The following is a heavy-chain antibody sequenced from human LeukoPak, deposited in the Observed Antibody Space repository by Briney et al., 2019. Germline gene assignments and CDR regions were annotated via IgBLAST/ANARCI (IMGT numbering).Heavy chain of an antibody. CDR2: IIPIFGTA. CDR1: GGTFSSYA. D-gene: IGHD3-22*01. Sequence: GASVKVSCRASGGTFSSYAISWVRQAPGQGLEWMGGIIPIFGTANYAQKFQGRVTITADESTSTAYMELSSLRSEDTAVYYCARVSVDSSGYYYSFDYWGQGTLVTVSS. CDR3: ARVSVDSSGYYYSFDY. J-gene: IGHJ4*02. V-gene: IGHV1-69*13.